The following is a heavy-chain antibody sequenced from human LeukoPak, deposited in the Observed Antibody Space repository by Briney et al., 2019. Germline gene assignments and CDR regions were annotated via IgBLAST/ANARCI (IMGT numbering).Heavy chain of an antibody. J-gene: IGHJ4*02. CDR1: GFTFSSYS. CDR2: ISSSSSTI. CDR3: ASHLRGREDYFDY. V-gene: IGHV3-48*04. Sequence: GGSLRLSCAASGFTFSSYSMNWVRQAPGKGLEWVSYISSSSSTIYYADSVKGRFTISRDNATNSLYLQMNSLRAEDTAVYYCASHLRGREDYFDYWGQGTLVTVSS. D-gene: IGHD1-26*01.